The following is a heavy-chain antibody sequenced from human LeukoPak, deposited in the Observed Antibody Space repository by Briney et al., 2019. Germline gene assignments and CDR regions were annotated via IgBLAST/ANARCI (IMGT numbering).Heavy chain of an antibody. CDR1: GFTFSSYS. V-gene: IGHV3-21*06. CDR3: AGLRRAYYYYMDV. J-gene: IGHJ6*03. Sequence: GGSLRLSCAASGFTFSSYSMNWVRQAPGKGLEWVSSISGSGNYIYYADSLKGRFTISRDNANNLLFLQMSSLRAEDTAVYFCAGLRRAYYYYMDVWGKGTTVTVSS. CDR2: ISGSGNYI.